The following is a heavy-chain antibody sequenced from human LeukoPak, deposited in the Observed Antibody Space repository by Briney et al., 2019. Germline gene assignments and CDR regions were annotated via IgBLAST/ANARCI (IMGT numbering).Heavy chain of an antibody. J-gene: IGHJ4*02. Sequence: GASVKVSCKASGYTFTSYGISWVRQAPGQGLEWMGWISAYNGNTNYAQKLQGRVTMTTDTSTSTACMELRSLRSDDTAVYYCARMEGSVDQFDYWGQGTLVTVSS. CDR3: ARMEGSVDQFDY. CDR1: GYTFTSYG. D-gene: IGHD3-3*01. CDR2: ISAYNGNT. V-gene: IGHV1-18*01.